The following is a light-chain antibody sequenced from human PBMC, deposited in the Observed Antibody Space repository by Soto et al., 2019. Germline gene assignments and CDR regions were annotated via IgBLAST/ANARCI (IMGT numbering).Light chain of an antibody. CDR1: SSDVGAYIY. Sequence: QAVVTQPPSVSGAPGQRVTISCTGTSSDVGAYIYVSWYQHHPGKAPKVMIYEVTNRPSGVSDRFSGSKSGNTASLTISGLQAEDEADYYCCSYTSSRTYVFGTGTKVTVL. CDR3: CSYTSSRTYV. V-gene: IGLV2-14*01. J-gene: IGLJ1*01. CDR2: EVT.